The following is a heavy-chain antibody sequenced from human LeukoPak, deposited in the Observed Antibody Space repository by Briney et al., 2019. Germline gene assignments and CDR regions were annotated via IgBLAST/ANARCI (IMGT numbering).Heavy chain of an antibody. J-gene: IGHJ5*02. V-gene: IGHV4-59*01. CDR1: GGSITSYD. CDR3: ARDALMYRNWFHP. Sequence: SETLSLTCTVSGGSITSYDWSWIRQPPGKGLEWVGYISYTGSTNYNPSLKSRVTISIDTSKNQFSLKLSSVTAADTAVYYCARDALMYRNWFHPWGQGTLVTVSS. CDR2: ISYTGST. D-gene: IGHD1-14*01.